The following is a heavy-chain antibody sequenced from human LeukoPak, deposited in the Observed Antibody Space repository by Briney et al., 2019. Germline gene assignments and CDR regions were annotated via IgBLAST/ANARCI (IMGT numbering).Heavy chain of an antibody. V-gene: IGHV4-59*01. CDR2: MYYSGST. J-gene: IGHJ4*02. Sequence: SETLSLTCSVSGGSIRSYYWSWIRQPPGKGLEWIGYMYYSGSTSYNPSLKSRVTISVDTSKNQFSLKLSSVTAADTAVYYCARGILTGDPERDYWGQGTLVTVSS. CDR1: GGSIRSYY. D-gene: IGHD7-27*01. CDR3: ARGILTGDPERDY.